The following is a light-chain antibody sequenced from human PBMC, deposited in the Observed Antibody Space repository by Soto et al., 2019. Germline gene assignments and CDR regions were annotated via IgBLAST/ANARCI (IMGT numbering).Light chain of an antibody. J-gene: IGLJ2*01. CDR2: SSN. CDR3: AAWDDSLNGRVV. Sequence: QSVLTQPPSASGTPGQRVTISCSGSSSNIGSKTVNWYQQLPGTAPKLLIYSSNQRPSGVPDRFSGSKSGTSASLAISGLQSEDEADYYCAAWDDSLNGRVVFGGGTKLTVL. V-gene: IGLV1-44*01. CDR1: SSNIGSKT.